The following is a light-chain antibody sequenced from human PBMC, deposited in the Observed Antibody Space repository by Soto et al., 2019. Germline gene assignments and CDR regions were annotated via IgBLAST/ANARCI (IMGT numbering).Light chain of an antibody. CDR3: QHRANWPLT. Sequence: EIVLTQSPATQSLSPGERATLSCRASQSVSSYLAWYQQRPGQAPRLLIYDASNRATGFPARFSGSGSGTEFTLTISSLEPEDFAVYYCQHRANWPLTFGGGTKLEIK. V-gene: IGKV3-11*01. CDR1: QSVSSY. CDR2: DAS. J-gene: IGKJ4*01.